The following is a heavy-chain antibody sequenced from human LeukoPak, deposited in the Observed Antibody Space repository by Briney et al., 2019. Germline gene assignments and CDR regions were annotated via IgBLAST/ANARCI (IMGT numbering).Heavy chain of an antibody. CDR1: GFTFSNAW. J-gene: IGHJ4*02. V-gene: IGHV3-15*01. CDR2: IKSKTDGGTT. Sequence: SGGSLRLSCAASGFTFSNAWMSWVRQAPGKGLEWVGRIKSKTDGGTTDYAAPVKGRFIISRDDSKNTLYLQINSLKTEDTAVYSCTTDVREVPGPFDYWGQGTLVTVSS. CDR3: TTDVREVPGPFDY. D-gene: IGHD1-26*01.